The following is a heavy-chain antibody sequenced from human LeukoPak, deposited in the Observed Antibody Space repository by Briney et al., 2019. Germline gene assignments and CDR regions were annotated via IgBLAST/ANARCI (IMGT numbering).Heavy chain of an antibody. CDR2: IWYDGSNK. Sequence: GRSLRLSCAASGFTFSRYGMHWIRQAPGKGLEWVAVIWYDGSNKYYADSVKGRFTISRDNSKNTLYLQMNSLRAEDTAVYYCARGGSTRALDYWGQGTLVTVSS. J-gene: IGHJ4*02. D-gene: IGHD1-26*01. CDR3: ARGGSTRALDY. CDR1: GFTFSRYG. V-gene: IGHV3-33*01.